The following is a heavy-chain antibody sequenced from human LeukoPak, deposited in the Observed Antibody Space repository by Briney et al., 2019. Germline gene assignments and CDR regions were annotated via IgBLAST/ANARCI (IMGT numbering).Heavy chain of an antibody. CDR2: IHYSGRT. CDR1: GGSISSHNYF. D-gene: IGHD6-19*01. V-gene: IGHV4-30-4*01. J-gene: IGHJ4*02. CDR3: ARQTVAGSPFDY. Sequence: SQTLSLTCSVSGGSISSHNYFWGWIRQPPGEGLEWIGYIHYSGRTFYNPSLKSRVSISRDTSKNQFSLKLSSVTAADTAVYYCARQTVAGSPFDYWGQGTLVTVSS.